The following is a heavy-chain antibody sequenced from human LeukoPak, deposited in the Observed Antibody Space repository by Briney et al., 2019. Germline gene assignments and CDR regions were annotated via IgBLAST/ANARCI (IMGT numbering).Heavy chain of an antibody. CDR2: ISGSGGST. D-gene: IGHD3-10*01. V-gene: IGHV3-23*01. CDR3: AKDRSGSERPYYFDY. J-gene: IGHJ4*02. Sequence: PGGSLRLSCAASGSTFSTYAMSWVRQAPGKGLEWVSAISGSGGSTYYADSVKGRFTISRDNSKNTLYLQMNSLRAEDTAVYYCAKDRSGSERPYYFDYWGQGTLVTVSS. CDR1: GSTFSTYA.